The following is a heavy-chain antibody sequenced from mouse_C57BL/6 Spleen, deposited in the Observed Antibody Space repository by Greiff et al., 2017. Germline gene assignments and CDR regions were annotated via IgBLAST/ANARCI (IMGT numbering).Heavy chain of an antibody. D-gene: IGHD1-1*01. CDR2: IYPRSGNT. Sequence: VQLQESGAELARPGASVKLSCKASGYTFTSYGISWVKQRTGQGLEWIGEIYPRSGNTYYNEKFKGKATLTADKSSSTAYMELRSLTSEDSAVXFCAREDYYGSSYPAWFAYWGQGTLVTVSA. CDR1: GYTFTSYG. J-gene: IGHJ3*01. V-gene: IGHV1-81*01. CDR3: AREDYYGSSYPAWFAY.